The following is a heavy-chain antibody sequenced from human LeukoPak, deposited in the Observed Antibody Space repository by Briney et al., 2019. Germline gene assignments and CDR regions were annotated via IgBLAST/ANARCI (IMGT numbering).Heavy chain of an antibody. CDR3: ARHRARGYSSGWGQGFDY. D-gene: IGHD6-19*01. Sequence: GESLKISCKGSGYSFTSYWIGWVRQMPGKGLEWMGIIYPGDSDTRYSPSFQGQVTISADRSITTAYLQWSSLKASDTAMYYCARHRARGYSSGWGQGFDYWGQGTLVTVSS. J-gene: IGHJ4*02. CDR2: IYPGDSDT. V-gene: IGHV5-51*01. CDR1: GYSFTSYW.